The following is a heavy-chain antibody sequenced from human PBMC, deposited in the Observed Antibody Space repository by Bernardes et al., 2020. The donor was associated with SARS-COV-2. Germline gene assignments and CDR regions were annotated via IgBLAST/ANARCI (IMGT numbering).Heavy chain of an antibody. Sequence: DSVKGRFTISRDNSKNTVYLQMNNLRPDDTAVYYCAKARWELVDAFDIWGQGTVVTVSS. CDR3: AKARWELVDAFDI. J-gene: IGHJ3*02. D-gene: IGHD1-26*01. V-gene: IGHV3-30*02.